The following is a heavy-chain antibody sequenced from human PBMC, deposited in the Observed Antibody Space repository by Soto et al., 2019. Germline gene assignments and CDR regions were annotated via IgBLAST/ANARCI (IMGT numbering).Heavy chain of an antibody. CDR3: ARGRYGDY. J-gene: IGHJ4*02. CDR2: ISAHNGNT. CDR1: GYAFTTYG. V-gene: IGHV1-18*01. Sequence: QVHLVQSGAEVKKPGASVKVSCQGSGYAFTTYGXTWVRQAPGQGLEWMGWISAHNGNTNYAQKXXXXXXXXXXXXXXXXXXXXXSLRXXXTXXYYCARGRYGDYWGQGALVTVSS. D-gene: IGHD3-10*01.